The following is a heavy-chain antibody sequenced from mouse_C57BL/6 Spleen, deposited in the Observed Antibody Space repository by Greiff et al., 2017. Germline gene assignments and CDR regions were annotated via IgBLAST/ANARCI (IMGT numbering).Heavy chain of an antibody. D-gene: IGHD1-1*01. J-gene: IGHJ2*01. CDR2: IWCDDDK. CDR1: GFSLSTYGMG. CDR3: ARMNTTVVDHYYFDY. Sequence: QVPLKVSGPGILQPSQTLSLTCSFSGFSLSTYGMGVGWLRQPSGKGLEWLAHIWCDDDKYYDPALKSRPLIFKDTSNNQVFLEIANVDTADTATYYCARMNTTVVDHYYFDYWGQGTTLTVSA. V-gene: IGHV8-8*01.